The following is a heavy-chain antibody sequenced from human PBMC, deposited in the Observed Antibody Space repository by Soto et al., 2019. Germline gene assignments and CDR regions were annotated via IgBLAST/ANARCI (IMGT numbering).Heavy chain of an antibody. V-gene: IGHV3-30-3*01. CDR1: GFTFSSYA. D-gene: IGHD3-3*01. CDR2: ISYDGSNK. CDR3: ARAQYYDFWSGYSPYPYYYYYGMDV. Sequence: PGGSLRLSCAASGFTFSSYAIHWGRQAPGKGLEWVAVISYDGSNKYYADSVKGRFTISRDNSKNTLYLQMNSLRAEDTAVYYCARAQYYDFWSGYSPYPYYYYYGMDVWGQGTTVTVSS. J-gene: IGHJ6*02.